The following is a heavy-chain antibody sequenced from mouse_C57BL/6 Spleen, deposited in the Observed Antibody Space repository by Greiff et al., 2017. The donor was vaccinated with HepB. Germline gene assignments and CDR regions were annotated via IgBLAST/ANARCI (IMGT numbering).Heavy chain of an antibody. D-gene: IGHD2-3*01. V-gene: IGHV1-59*01. CDR3: ARSDGYCGYWFAY. CDR2: IDPSAGYT. Sequence: QVQLKQSGAELVRPGASVKLSCKASGYTFTSYGMHWVKQRPGHGLEWIGAIDPSAGYTNYNQKFKGKATLTVDTSSSTAYMQLSSLTSEDSAVYYCARSDGYCGYWFAYWGQGTLVTVSA. CDR1: GYTFTSYG. J-gene: IGHJ3*01.